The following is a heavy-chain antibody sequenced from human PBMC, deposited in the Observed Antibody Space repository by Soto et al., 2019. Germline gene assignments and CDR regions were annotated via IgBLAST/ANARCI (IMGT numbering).Heavy chain of an antibody. CDR1: GFTFSNYW. Sequence: GSLRLSCAASGFTFSNYWLSWVRQAPGKGLEWVANINKDGSERYYADSVDGRFTVSRDNAENSLNLQMNSLRGEGTAVYYCARVYLMATITSLEYWGQGTLVTVSS. V-gene: IGHV3-7*01. D-gene: IGHD5-12*01. CDR3: ARVYLMATITSLEY. J-gene: IGHJ4*02. CDR2: INKDGSER.